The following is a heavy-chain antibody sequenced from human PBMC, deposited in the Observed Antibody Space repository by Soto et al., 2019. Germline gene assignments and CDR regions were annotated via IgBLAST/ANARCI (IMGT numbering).Heavy chain of an antibody. V-gene: IGHV3-30*18. CDR3: AKGPVGSGGPRMDY. Sequence: QVQLVESGGGVVQPGRSLRLSCAASAFTFSSYGMPWVRQAPGKGLEWVAVISYDGRNKDYADSVKGRFTISRDNSKNTLFLHMNILRAEDTAVYYCAKGPVGSGGPRMDYWGQGTLVTVSS. CDR2: ISYDGRNK. D-gene: IGHD2-15*01. CDR1: AFTFSSYG. J-gene: IGHJ4*02.